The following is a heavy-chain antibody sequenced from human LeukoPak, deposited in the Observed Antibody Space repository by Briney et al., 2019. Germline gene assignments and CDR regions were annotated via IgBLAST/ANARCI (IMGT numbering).Heavy chain of an antibody. V-gene: IGHV3-30*18. CDR3: AKDREEGCGEFYYYYYYGMDV. CDR1: GFTFSSYG. CDR2: ISYDGSNK. Sequence: PGGSLRLSCAASGFTFSSYGMHWVRQAPGKGLEWVAVISYDGSNKYYADSVKGRFTISRDNSKNTLYLQMNSLRAEDTAVYYCAKDREEGCGEFYYYYYYGMDVWGQGTTVTVSS. J-gene: IGHJ6*02. D-gene: IGHD3-10*01.